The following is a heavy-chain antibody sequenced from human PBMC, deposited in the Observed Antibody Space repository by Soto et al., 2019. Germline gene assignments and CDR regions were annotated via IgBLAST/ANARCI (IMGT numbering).Heavy chain of an antibody. Sequence: SETLSLTCTVPGGSISRGDYYWSWIRQPPGKGLEWIGYIYYSGITYYNPSLKSRVTISVDTSKNQFSLKLSSVTAADTAVYYCARALLTYYYDSSGLGGNWFDPWGQGALVTVSS. V-gene: IGHV4-30-4*01. D-gene: IGHD3-22*01. J-gene: IGHJ5*02. CDR1: GGSISRGDYY. CDR3: ARALLTYYYDSSGLGGNWFDP. CDR2: IYYSGIT.